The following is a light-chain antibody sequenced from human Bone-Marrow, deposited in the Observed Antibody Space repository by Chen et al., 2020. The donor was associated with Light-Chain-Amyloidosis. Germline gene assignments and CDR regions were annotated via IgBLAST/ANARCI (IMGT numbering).Light chain of an antibody. J-gene: IGLJ1*01. CDR2: DVT. V-gene: IGLV2-14*01. CDR3: RSYTIKNTLV. CDR1: SSYVGGDNH. Sequence: QSALTQPASVSGSPGQSITISCTGTSSYVGGDNHVSWYQQHPDKAPKLMIYDVTTRPSWVPVRFSGSKSDNTTSLTIYGLQTEDEADYFCRSYTIKNTLVFGSGTRVTVL.